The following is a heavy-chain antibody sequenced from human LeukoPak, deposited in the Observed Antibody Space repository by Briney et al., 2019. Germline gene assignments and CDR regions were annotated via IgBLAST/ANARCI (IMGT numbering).Heavy chain of an antibody. V-gene: IGHV4-34*01. CDR1: GGSFSGYY. CDR3: AGETGTTRLDYYGMDV. Sequence: SETLSLTCAVYGGSFSGYYWSWIRQPPGKGLEWIGEINHSGSTNYNPSLKSRVTISVDTSKNQFSLKLSSVTAADTAVYYCAGETGTTRLDYYGMDVWGQGTTVTVSS. CDR2: INHSGST. D-gene: IGHD1-1*01. J-gene: IGHJ6*02.